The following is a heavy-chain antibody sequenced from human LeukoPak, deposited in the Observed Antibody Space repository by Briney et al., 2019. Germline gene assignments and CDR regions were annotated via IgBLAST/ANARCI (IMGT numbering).Heavy chain of an antibody. CDR3: ARDPDQIVGANFDY. V-gene: IGHV3-7*01. Sequence: GGSLTLSCAPSGFTFSTYWMNWVRQAPGKGLEWVANINQDGTKKYYVDSVKGRFTISRDNAKNSLYLQMNSLTAEDTAIYYCARDPDQIVGANFDYWGQGTLVTVSS. J-gene: IGHJ4*02. D-gene: IGHD1-26*01. CDR2: INQDGTKK. CDR1: GFTFSTYW.